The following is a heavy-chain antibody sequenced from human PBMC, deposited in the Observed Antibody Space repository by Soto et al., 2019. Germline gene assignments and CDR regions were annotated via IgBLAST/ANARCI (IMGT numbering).Heavy chain of an antibody. CDR2: ITSASDYI. J-gene: IGHJ3*02. D-gene: IGHD3-9*01. V-gene: IGHV3-21*01. CDR1: GFMFTRST. CDR3: ARVGTGSSTPLDI. Sequence: XGFLRLAFVASGFMFTRSTMNWVRQAPGKGLEWVSSITSASDYIFYADSVKGRFTISRDNAKNSLYLQMNSLRAEDTAVYYCARVGTGSSTPLDIWGQGTMVTVSS.